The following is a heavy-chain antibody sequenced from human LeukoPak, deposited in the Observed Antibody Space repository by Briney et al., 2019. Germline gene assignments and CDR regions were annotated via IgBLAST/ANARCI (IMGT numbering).Heavy chain of an antibody. CDR3: AKLAKYFYGSETYYFFEH. CDR2: IKQDGTEK. CDR1: GFSFTTYW. V-gene: IGHV3-7*01. D-gene: IGHD3-10*01. J-gene: IGHJ4*02. Sequence: GGSLRLSCAASGFSFTTYWMSWVRQAPGKGLEWVANIKQDGTEKYCVDSVKGRFTISRDNAKNSLYLQMNSLRVEDTAVYYCAKLAKYFYGSETYYFFEHWGQGTPVTASS.